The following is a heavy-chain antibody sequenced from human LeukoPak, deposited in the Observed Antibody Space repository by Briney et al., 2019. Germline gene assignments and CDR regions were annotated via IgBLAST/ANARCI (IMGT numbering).Heavy chain of an antibody. CDR2: INPNSGGT. D-gene: IGHD6-13*01. CDR3: ASTNWVGPIAGDAFDI. J-gene: IGHJ3*02. V-gene: IGHV1-2*02. CDR1: GYTFTGYC. Sequence: ASVKVSCKASGYTFTGYCMHWVRQAPGQGLEWMGWINPNSGGTNYAQKFQGRVTMTRDTSISTAYMELSRLRSDDTAVYYCASTNWVGPIAGDAFDIWGQGAMVTVSS.